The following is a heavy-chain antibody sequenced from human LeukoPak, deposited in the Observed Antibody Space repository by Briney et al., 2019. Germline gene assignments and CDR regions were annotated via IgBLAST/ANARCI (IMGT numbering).Heavy chain of an antibody. CDR3: AKDPRRYSRTGGYFDY. D-gene: IGHD6-13*01. V-gene: IGHV3-30*18. Sequence: GGSLRLSCAASGFTFSSYGMHWVRQAPGKGLEWVAVISYDGSNKYYADSVKGRFTISRDNSKNTLYLQMNSLRAEDTAVYYCAKDPRRYSRTGGYFDYWGQGTLVTVSS. CDR2: ISYDGSNK. J-gene: IGHJ4*02. CDR1: GFTFSSYG.